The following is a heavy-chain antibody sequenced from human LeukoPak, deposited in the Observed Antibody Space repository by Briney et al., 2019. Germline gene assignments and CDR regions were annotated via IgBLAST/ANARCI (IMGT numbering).Heavy chain of an antibody. CDR1: GFTFGDYA. CDR2: IRSKAYGGTT. V-gene: IGHV3-49*04. CDR3: TTDGVTTKTFDY. D-gene: IGHD4-11*01. J-gene: IGHJ4*02. Sequence: GGSLRLSCTASGFTFGDYAMSWVRQAPGKGLEWVGFIRSKAYGGTTEYAASVKGRFTISRDDSKSIAYLQMNSLKTEDTAVYYCTTDGVTTKTFDYWGQGTLVTVSS.